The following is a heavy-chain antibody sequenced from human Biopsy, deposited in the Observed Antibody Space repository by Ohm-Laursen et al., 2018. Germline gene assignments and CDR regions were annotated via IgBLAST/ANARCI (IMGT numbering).Heavy chain of an antibody. CDR3: AKVRKGFGESGSQYNSDMDV. CDR1: GFNFNHYA. CDR2: ISWSNDNI. D-gene: IGHD3-10*01. V-gene: IGHV3-9*01. Sequence: SLRLSCAASGFNFNHYAMQWVRQVPGKGLEWVSSISWSNDNIHYADSVKGRFTISGDNAKDSLYLQMNSLRAEDTAFYYCAKVRKGFGESGSQYNSDMDVWGQGTTVTVSS. J-gene: IGHJ6*02.